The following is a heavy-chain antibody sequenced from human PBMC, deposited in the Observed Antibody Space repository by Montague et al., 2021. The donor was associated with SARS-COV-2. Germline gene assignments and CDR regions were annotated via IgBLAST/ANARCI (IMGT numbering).Heavy chain of an antibody. CDR3: AHRFAGFFDY. CDR1: GFSLNTPEVA. V-gene: IGHV2-5*05. J-gene: IGHJ4*02. Sequence: PALGKPTQTLTLTCTFSGFSLNTPEVAVGWIRQPPGKALEWLALIYGGDEKRYGPSLQSRLTITRDTSKSQVVLTMTNMDPVDTATHFCAHRFAGFFDYWGQGILVTVSS. CDR2: IYGGDEK.